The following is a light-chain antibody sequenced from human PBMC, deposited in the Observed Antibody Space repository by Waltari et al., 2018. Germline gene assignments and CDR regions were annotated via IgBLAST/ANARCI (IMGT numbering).Light chain of an antibody. CDR3: QQRSNWPHT. CDR2: DAS. CDR1: QSVSSY. Sequence: EIVLTQSPATLSLYPGERATLSCRASQSVSSYLAWYQQKPGQAPRLLIYDASNWATGIPARFSGSGSGPDFTLTISSLEPEDFAVYYCQQRSNWPHTFGQGTKLEIK. J-gene: IGKJ2*01. V-gene: IGKV3-11*01.